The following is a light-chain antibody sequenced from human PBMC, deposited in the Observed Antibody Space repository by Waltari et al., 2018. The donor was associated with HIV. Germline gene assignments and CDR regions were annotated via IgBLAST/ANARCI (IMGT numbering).Light chain of an antibody. CDR2: DDS. Sequence: SYVLTQPPSVSVAPGQTARITFGGSRIGSKSVHWYQQKPRQAPVLVVQDDSDRPARCPARFSGSNSGDTATLAISKVEAGDEADYYCQVWEITDDHVVFGGGTKLTVL. CDR3: QVWEITDDHVV. CDR1: RIGSKS. V-gene: IGLV3-21*02. J-gene: IGLJ2*01.